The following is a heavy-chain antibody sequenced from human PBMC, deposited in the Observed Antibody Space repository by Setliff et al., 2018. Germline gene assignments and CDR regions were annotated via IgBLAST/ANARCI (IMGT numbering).Heavy chain of an antibody. CDR1: GGSISSSSYY. J-gene: IGHJ4*02. V-gene: IGHV4-39*07. Sequence: SETLSLTCTVSGGSISSSSYYWGWIRQPPGKGLEWIGSIYYSGSTYYNPSLKSRVTISVDTSKNQFSLKPTSVTAADAAVYYCARAAVTSGARADYFDNWGRGTLVTVSS. CDR2: IYYSGST. D-gene: IGHD4-17*01. CDR3: ARAAVTSGARADYFDN.